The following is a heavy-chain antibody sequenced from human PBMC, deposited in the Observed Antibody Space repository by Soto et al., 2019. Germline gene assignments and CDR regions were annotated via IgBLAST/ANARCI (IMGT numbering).Heavy chain of an antibody. Sequence: QVQLVQSGDEGKNPGASVKVSCKASGYSFTRYGIGWARQAPGQGLEWMGWINAYNGNTNYAQNLQGRLTLTTDTSTTTAYMELRTLRSNDTAIYYCAMVDVYVTPSPQDVWGQGTTVTVSS. CDR1: GYSFTRYG. J-gene: IGHJ6*02. D-gene: IGHD3-16*01. CDR3: AMVDVYVTPSPQDV. CDR2: INAYNGNT. V-gene: IGHV1-18*01.